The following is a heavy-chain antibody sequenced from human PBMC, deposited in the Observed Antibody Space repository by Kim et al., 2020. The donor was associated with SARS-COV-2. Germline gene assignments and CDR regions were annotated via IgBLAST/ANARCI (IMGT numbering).Heavy chain of an antibody. CDR3: AKDQQLLWFRELSHYFDY. V-gene: IGHV3-23*01. D-gene: IGHD3-10*01. Sequence: GGSLRLSCAASGFTFSSYAMSWVRQAPGKGLEWVSAISGSGGSTYYADSVKGRFTISRDNSKNTLYLQMNSLRAEDTAVYYCAKDQQLLWFRELSHYFDYWGQGTLVTVSS. CDR2: ISGSGGST. CDR1: GFTFSSYA. J-gene: IGHJ4*02.